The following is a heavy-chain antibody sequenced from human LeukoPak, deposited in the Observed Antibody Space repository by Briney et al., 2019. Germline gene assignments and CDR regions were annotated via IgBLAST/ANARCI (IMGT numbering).Heavy chain of an antibody. V-gene: IGHV3-23*01. CDR1: GFTFSSYA. J-gene: IGHJ6*04. CDR3: ASIATDV. D-gene: IGHD1-26*01. CDR2: ISGSST. Sequence: PGGSLRLSCVVSGFTFSSYAMSWVRQAPGKGLEWVSTISGSSTYYADSVKGRFTISRDNSKNTLYLQMNSLRADDTAVYYCASIATDVWGKGTTVTVSS.